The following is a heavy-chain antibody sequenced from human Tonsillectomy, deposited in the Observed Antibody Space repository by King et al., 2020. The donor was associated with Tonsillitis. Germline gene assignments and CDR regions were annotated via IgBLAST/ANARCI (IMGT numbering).Heavy chain of an antibody. Sequence: QVQLQESGPGLVKPSETLSLTCTVSGGSISSTTSYWGWIRQPPGKGLEWIGSIYYSGNTYYNPSLRSRVTISVDTSKSHFSLRLSSVTAADTAVYYCARDRPLGAYGMDVWGQGTTVTVSS. CDR2: IYYSGNT. CDR1: GGSISSTTSY. CDR3: ARDRPLGAYGMDV. J-gene: IGHJ6*02. D-gene: IGHD6-6*01. V-gene: IGHV4-39*07.